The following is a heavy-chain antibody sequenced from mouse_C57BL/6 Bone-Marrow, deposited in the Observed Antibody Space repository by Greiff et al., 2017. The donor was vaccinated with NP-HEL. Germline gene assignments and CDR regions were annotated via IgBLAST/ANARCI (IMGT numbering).Heavy chain of an antibody. Sequence: VKLQQPGAELVRPGTSVKLSCKASGYTFTSYWMHWVKQRPGQGLEWIGVIDPSDSYTNYNQKFKGKATLTVDTSSSTAYMQLSSLTSEDSAVYYCARRRLRRDWYFDVWGTGTTVTVSS. CDR2: IDPSDSYT. CDR3: ARRRLRRDWYFDV. V-gene: IGHV1-59*01. CDR1: GYTFTSYW. J-gene: IGHJ1*03. D-gene: IGHD2-2*01.